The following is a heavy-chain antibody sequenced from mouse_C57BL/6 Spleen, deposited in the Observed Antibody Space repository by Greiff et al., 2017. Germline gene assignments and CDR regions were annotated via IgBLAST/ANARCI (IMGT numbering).Heavy chain of an antibody. Sequence: EVKLQESGGGLVKPGGSLKLSCAASGFTFSDYGMHWVRQAPEKGLEWVAYISSGSSTIYYADTVKGRFTISRDNAKNTLFLQMTSLRSEDTAMYYCARQDYYGSSDWYFSVWGTGTTRTVSS. V-gene: IGHV5-17*01. D-gene: IGHD1-1*01. CDR3: ARQDYYGSSDWYFSV. CDR2: ISSGSSTI. J-gene: IGHJ1*03. CDR1: GFTFSDYG.